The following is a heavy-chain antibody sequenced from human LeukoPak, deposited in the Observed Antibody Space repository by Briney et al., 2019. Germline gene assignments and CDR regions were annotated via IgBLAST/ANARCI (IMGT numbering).Heavy chain of an antibody. J-gene: IGHJ4*02. CDR1: GFTFSSYA. Sequence: QTGGSLRLSCAASGFTFSSYAMSWVRQAPGKGLEWVSAISGSGGSTYDADSEKGRFTISRDNSKNTLYLQMNSLRAEDTAEYYCARVRGYSYGSLDFWGQGTLVTVSS. CDR3: ARVRGYSYGSLDF. D-gene: IGHD5-18*01. V-gene: IGHV3-23*01. CDR2: ISGSGGST.